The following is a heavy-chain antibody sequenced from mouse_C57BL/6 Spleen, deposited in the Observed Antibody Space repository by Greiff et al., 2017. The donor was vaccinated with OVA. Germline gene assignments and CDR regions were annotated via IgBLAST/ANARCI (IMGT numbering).Heavy chain of an antibody. CDR2: ILPGSGST. J-gene: IGHJ2*01. V-gene: IGHV1-9*01. Sequence: VLLVESGAELMKPGASVKLSCTASGYTFTGYWINWVKQRPGHGLEWIGEILPGSGSTNYNATFKGKATFTADTTSNTAYMQLSGLTTEDSAFSYCARLVYFDYWGQGTTLTVSS. CDR1: GYTFTGYW. CDR3: ARLVYFDY.